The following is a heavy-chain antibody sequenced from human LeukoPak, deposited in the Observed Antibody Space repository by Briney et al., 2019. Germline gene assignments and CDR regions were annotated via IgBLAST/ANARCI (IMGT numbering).Heavy chain of an antibody. CDR3: ARDQWELXSKRINYYYYYMDV. D-gene: IGHD1-26*01. V-gene: IGHV1-18*01. CDR2: ISAYNGNT. CDR1: GYTFTSYG. Sequence: ASVKVSCKASGYTFTSYGISWVRQAPGQGLEWMGWISAYNGNTNYAQKLQGRVTMTTDTSTSTAYMELRSLRSDARAVYYCARDQWELXSKRINYYYYYMDVWGKGTTVTVSS. J-gene: IGHJ6*03.